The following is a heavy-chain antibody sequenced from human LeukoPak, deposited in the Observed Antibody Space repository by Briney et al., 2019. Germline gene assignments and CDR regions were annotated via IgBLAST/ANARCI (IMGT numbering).Heavy chain of an antibody. V-gene: IGHV3-23*01. Sequence: GGSLRLSCAAYGFTFSSYAMSWVRQAPGKGLEWVSAISGSGGSTYYADSVKGRFTISRGNSKNALYLQMTSLRAEDTAVYYCTKDGYYDSSGYYYFDYWGQGTLVTVSS. D-gene: IGHD3-22*01. CDR1: GFTFSSYA. J-gene: IGHJ4*02. CDR3: TKDGYYDSSGYYYFDY. CDR2: ISGSGGST.